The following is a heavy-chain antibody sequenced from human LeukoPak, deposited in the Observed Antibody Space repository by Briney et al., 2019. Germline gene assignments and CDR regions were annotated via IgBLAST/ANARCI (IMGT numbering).Heavy chain of an antibody. V-gene: IGHV4-59*08. J-gene: IGHJ4*02. CDR2: IYYSGST. Sequence: SETLSLTCTVSGGSISSYYWSRIRQPPGKGLEWIGYIYYSGSTNYNPSLKSRVTISVGTSKNQFSLKLSSVTAADTAVYYCARHGGGNMSPLDFWGQGTLVTVSS. D-gene: IGHD3-16*01. CDR1: GGSISSYY. CDR3: ARHGGGNMSPLDF.